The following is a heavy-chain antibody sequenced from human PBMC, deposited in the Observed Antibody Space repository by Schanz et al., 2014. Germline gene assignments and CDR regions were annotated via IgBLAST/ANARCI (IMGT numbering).Heavy chain of an antibody. D-gene: IGHD2-21*02. V-gene: IGHV3-23*04. Sequence: EVQLVESGGTLVQPGGSLRLSCAASGFTVSSSSMSWVRQAPGSGLEWVSVISGSGDHTHYADSVKGRFTISRDTSGNTLYLQMNSLTGEDTAVYYCAKDGVPSPWVCFGGYCYSGGADYWGQGTLVTVSS. CDR2: ISGSGDHT. J-gene: IGHJ4*02. CDR1: GFTVSSSS. CDR3: AKDGVPSPWVCFGGYCYSGGADY.